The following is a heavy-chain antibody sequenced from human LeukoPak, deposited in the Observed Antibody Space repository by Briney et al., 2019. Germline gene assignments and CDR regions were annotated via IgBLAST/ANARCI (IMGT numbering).Heavy chain of an antibody. V-gene: IGHV1-2*02. D-gene: IGHD6-19*01. CDR1: GYTFTGYY. CDR2: INPNSGGT. CDR3: ATAPRQWLVLSVGQTFDY. Sequence: GASVKVSCKASGYTFTGYYMHWVRQAPGQGLEWMGWINPNSGGTNYAQKFQGRVTMTRDTSISTAYMELSRLRSEDTAVYYCATAPRQWLVLSVGQTFDYWGQGTLVTVSS. J-gene: IGHJ4*02.